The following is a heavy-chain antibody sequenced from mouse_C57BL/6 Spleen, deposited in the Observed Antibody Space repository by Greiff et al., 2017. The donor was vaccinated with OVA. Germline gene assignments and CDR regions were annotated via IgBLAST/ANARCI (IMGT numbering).Heavy chain of an antibody. Sequence: VKLQQSGPELVKPGASVKISCKASGYAFSSSWMNWVKQRPGKGLEWIGRIYPGDGGTNYNGKFKGKATLTADKSSSTSYMQLSSLASEVSAVYFCAREGYDYGFADWGQGTLVTVSA. V-gene: IGHV1-82*01. CDR3: AREGYDYGFAD. CDR1: GYAFSSSW. J-gene: IGHJ3*01. CDR2: IYPGDGGT. D-gene: IGHD2-4*01.